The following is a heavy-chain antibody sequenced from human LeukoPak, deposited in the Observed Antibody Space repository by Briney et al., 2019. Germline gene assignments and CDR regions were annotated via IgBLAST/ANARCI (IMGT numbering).Heavy chain of an antibody. Sequence: GGSLRLSCAASGFTFSSYAMHWVRQAPGKGLEWVAVISYDGSNKYYADSVKGRFTISRDNSKNTLYLQMNSLRAEDTAVYYCAKDGLVVVAATPFDYWGQGTLVTVSS. CDR1: GFTFSSYA. J-gene: IGHJ4*02. CDR3: AKDGLVVVAATPFDY. V-gene: IGHV3-30-3*01. CDR2: ISYDGSNK. D-gene: IGHD2-15*01.